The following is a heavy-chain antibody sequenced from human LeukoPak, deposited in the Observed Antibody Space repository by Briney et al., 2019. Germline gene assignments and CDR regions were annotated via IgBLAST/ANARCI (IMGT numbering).Heavy chain of an antibody. J-gene: IGHJ4*02. CDR1: GGTFSSYA. V-gene: IGHV1-69*13. CDR2: IIPIFGTA. D-gene: IGHD2-15*01. Sequence: ASVKVSCKASGGTFSSYAISWVRQAPGQELEWMGGIIPIFGTANYAQKFQGRVTITADESTSTAYMELSSLRSEDTAVYYCARGGYCSGGSCYGPSEPNYFDYWGQGTLVTVSS. CDR3: ARGGYCSGGSCYGPSEPNYFDY.